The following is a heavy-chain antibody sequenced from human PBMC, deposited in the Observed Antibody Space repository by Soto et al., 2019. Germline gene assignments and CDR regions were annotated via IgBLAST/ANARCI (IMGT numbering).Heavy chain of an antibody. CDR1: GGSFSGYY. Sequence: QAQLQQWGAGLLKPSETLSLTCAVYGGSFSGYYWSWIRQPPGKGLEWIGEINHSGSTNYNPSLKSRVTISVDTSKNQFSLKLSSVTAADTAVYYCARGGGALSPGGFDYWGQGTLVTVSS. CDR3: ARGGGALSPGGFDY. J-gene: IGHJ4*02. CDR2: INHSGST. D-gene: IGHD3-16*01. V-gene: IGHV4-34*01.